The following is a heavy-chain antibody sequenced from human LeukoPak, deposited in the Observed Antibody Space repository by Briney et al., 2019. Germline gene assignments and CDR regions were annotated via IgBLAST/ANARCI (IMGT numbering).Heavy chain of an antibody. Sequence: SETLSLTCTVSGGSISSYYWGWIRQSPGKGLEWIGTIYYSGSTYYNPSLKSRVTISLDTSKNQFSLKLSSVTAADTAVYYCARQVGDGYKNYWYFDLWGRGTLLTVSS. CDR2: IYYSGST. CDR1: GGSISSYY. J-gene: IGHJ2*01. CDR3: ARQVGDGYKNYWYFDL. V-gene: IGHV4-39*01. D-gene: IGHD5-24*01.